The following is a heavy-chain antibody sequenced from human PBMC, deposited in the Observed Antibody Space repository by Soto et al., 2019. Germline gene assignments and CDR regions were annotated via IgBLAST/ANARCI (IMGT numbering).Heavy chain of an antibody. Sequence: QVQLQESGPGLVKPSQTLSLTCTVSGGSISSGDYYWSWIRQPPGKGLEWIGYIYYSGSTYYNPSLKSRVTISVDTSKNQFSLKLSSVTAADTAVYYCARVSATYYYDRRYFDYWGQGTLVTVSS. D-gene: IGHD3-22*01. CDR1: GGSISSGDYY. CDR3: ARVSATYYYDRRYFDY. CDR2: IYYSGST. J-gene: IGHJ4*02. V-gene: IGHV4-30-4*01.